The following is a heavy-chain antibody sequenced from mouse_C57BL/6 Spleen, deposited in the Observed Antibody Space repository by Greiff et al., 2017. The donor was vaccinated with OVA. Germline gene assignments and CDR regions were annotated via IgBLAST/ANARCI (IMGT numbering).Heavy chain of an antibody. V-gene: IGHV1-59*01. D-gene: IGHD2-1*01. CDR1: GYTFTSYW. J-gene: IGHJ3*01. CDR2: IDPSDSYT. CDR3: ARDGNYEWKFAY. Sequence: QVQLQQPGAELVRPGTSVKLSCKASGYTFTSYWMHWVKQRPGQGLEWIGVIDPSDSYTNYNQKFKGKATLTVDTSSSTAYMQLSSLTSEDSAVYYCARDGNYEWKFAYWGQGTLVTVSA.